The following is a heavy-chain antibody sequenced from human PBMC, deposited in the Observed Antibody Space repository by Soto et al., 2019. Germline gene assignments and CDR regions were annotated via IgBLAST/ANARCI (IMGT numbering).Heavy chain of an antibody. CDR3: ARDDIEYYYGMDV. V-gene: IGHV1-69*08. Sequence: VPLVQSGAEVKKPGSSVKVSCKASGGTFSSYTISWVRQAPGQGLEWMGRIIPILGIANYAQKFQGRVTITADKSTSTAYMELSSLRSEDTAVYYCARDDIEYYYGMDVWGQGTTVTVSS. J-gene: IGHJ6*02. CDR1: GGTFSSYT. CDR2: IIPILGIA.